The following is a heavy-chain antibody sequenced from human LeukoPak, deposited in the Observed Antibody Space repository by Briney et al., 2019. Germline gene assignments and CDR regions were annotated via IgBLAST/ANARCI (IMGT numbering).Heavy chain of an antibody. D-gene: IGHD2-8*02. CDR3: ARDPTGGYRHFDF. J-gene: IGHJ4*02. CDR1: GFTFTSYA. Sequence: PGRSLRLSCAASGFTFTSYAMHWVCQAPGKGLEWVALISYHGTNKYYADSVKGRFTISSDNSKNTLYLQMNSLRTEDTAVYYCARDPTGGYRHFDFWGQGTLVTVSS. CDR2: ISYHGTNK. V-gene: IGHV3-30-3*01.